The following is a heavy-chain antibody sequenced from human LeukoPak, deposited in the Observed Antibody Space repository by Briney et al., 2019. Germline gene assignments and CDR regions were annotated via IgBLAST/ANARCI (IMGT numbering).Heavy chain of an antibody. V-gene: IGHV1-46*01. CDR1: GYTFTSYY. D-gene: IGHD3-10*01. CDR3: ARGTPERGSENYYMGYYYMDV. CDR2: INPSDAST. Sequence: ASVEVSCKASGYTFTSYYVHWVRQAPGQGLEWMGIINPSDASTSYAQKFQGRVTITADESTSTAYMELSSLRSEDTAVYYCARGTPERGSENYYMGYYYMDVWGKGTTVTISS. J-gene: IGHJ6*03.